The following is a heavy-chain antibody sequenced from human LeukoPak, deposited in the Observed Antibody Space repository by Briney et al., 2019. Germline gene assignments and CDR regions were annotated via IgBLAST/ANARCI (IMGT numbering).Heavy chain of an antibody. V-gene: IGHV4-59*01. CDR3: ARVGAGELSSNAFDY. CDR1: GGSISSYY. Sequence: SETLSLTCTVPGGSISSYYWSWIRQPPGKGLEWIGYIYYSGSTNYNPSLKSRVTISVDTSKNQFSLKLSSVTAADTAVYYCARVGAGELSSNAFDYWGQGTLVTVSS. D-gene: IGHD3-16*02. J-gene: IGHJ4*02. CDR2: IYYSGST.